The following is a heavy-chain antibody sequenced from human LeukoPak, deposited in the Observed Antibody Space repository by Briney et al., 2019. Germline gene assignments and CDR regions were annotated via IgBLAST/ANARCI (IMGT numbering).Heavy chain of an antibody. Sequence: GGSLRLSCAASGFTFSSYEMNWVRQAPGKGLEWVSYISSSGSTIYYADSVKGRFTISRDNAKNSLYLQMNSLRAEGTAVYYCARVGRSSYGLDYWGQGTLVTVSS. V-gene: IGHV3-48*03. CDR2: ISSSGSTI. CDR1: GFTFSSYE. J-gene: IGHJ4*02. D-gene: IGHD5-18*01. CDR3: ARVGRSSYGLDY.